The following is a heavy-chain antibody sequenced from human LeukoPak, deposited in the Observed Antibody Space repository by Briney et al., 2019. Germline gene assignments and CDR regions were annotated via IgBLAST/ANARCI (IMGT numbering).Heavy chain of an antibody. Sequence: GGSLKISCWGSGYSFSPYWIGWGRQMAGEGLGWVGIIYPGDSDTRYSPSFQGQVTISADKSITTAYLLWSSLKASDTAMYYCARRYGSSSYDYWGQGTLVTVSS. J-gene: IGHJ4*02. CDR2: IYPGDSDT. CDR1: GYSFSPYW. D-gene: IGHD6-6*01. CDR3: ARRYGSSSYDY. V-gene: IGHV5-51*01.